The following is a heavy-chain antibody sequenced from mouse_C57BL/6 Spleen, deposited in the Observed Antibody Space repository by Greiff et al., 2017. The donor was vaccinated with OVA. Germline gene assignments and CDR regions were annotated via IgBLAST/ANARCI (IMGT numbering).Heavy chain of an antibody. D-gene: IGHD2-1*01. Sequence: VQLVESGPGLVAPSQSLSISCTVSGFSLTSYGVDWVRQPPGKGLEWLGEIWGGGSTNYNSAIMSRLGISKDNSKSQFFLKMNSLHTDDTAMYYCAKHERGNYPFAYWGQGTLVTVSA. CDR2: IWGGGST. CDR3: AKHERGNYPFAY. V-gene: IGHV2-9*01. J-gene: IGHJ3*01. CDR1: GFSLTSYG.